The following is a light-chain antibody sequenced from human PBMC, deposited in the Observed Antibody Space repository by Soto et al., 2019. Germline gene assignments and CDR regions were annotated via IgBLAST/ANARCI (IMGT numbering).Light chain of an antibody. V-gene: IGKV3-20*01. CDR1: QSVSSNY. CDR2: GAS. Sequence: EIVLTQSPGTLSLSPGERATLSCRASQSVSSNYLAWYQQKPGQAPRLLIYGASSRATGIPDRFSGSGSETDFTLTISRLEPEDFAVYYCQQWGTFGQGTKVDIK. CDR3: QQWGT. J-gene: IGKJ1*01.